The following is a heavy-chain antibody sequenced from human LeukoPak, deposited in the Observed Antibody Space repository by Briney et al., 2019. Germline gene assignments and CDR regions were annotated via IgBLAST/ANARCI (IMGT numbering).Heavy chain of an antibody. V-gene: IGHV1-2*06. CDR1: GYTFTGYY. J-gene: IGHJ4*02. Sequence: ASVKVSCKASGYTFTGYYMHWVRQAPGQGLEWMGRINPNSGGTNYSQKFQGRVTITRDTSASTAYMELSSLRSEDTAVYYCARGRHDVPATPPDYWGQGTLVTVSS. CDR2: INPNSGGT. D-gene: IGHD2-2*01. CDR3: ARGRHDVPATPPDY.